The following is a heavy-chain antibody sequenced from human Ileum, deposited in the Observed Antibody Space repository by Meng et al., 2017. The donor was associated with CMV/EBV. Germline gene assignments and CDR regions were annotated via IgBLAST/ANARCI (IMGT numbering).Heavy chain of an antibody. J-gene: IGHJ4*02. CDR1: GFALTSLG. CDR3: GRDLSLQVDH. V-gene: IGHV3-30*02. Sequence: GESLKISCAASGFALTSLGMHWVRQTPSKGLEWVAFIRYDGDPRYYADSVRGRFTISRDVSKNTLYLQMNNLRHEDTAVYFCGRDLSLQVDHWGQGTLVTVSS. CDR2: IRYDGDPR.